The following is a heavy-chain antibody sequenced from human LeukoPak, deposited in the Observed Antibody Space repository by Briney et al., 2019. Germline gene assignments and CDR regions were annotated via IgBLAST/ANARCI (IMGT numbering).Heavy chain of an antibody. J-gene: IGHJ4*02. CDR3: ARDPSMGIAAAGSRAEYYFDY. CDR1: GSTFSSYS. CDR2: ISSSSSYI. D-gene: IGHD6-13*01. Sequence: GGSLRLSCAASGSTFSSYSMNWVRQAPGKGLEWVSSISSSSSYIYYADSVKGRFTISRDNAKNSLYLQMNSLRAEDTAVYYCARDPSMGIAAAGSRAEYYFDYWGQGTLVTVSS. V-gene: IGHV3-21*01.